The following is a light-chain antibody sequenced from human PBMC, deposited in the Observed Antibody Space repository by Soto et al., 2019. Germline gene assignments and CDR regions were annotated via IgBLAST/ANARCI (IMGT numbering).Light chain of an antibody. Sequence: EIVLTQSPATLSSFPGDRVTLSCRASQAVNTRLAWYQHRPGQAPRLLIYLASNRAAGVPARFSGSGSGTDFTLTINRVEPEDFAVYFCQQYAGSPRTFGQGTKVDIK. CDR3: QQYAGSPRT. CDR1: QAVNTR. V-gene: IGKV3-20*01. J-gene: IGKJ1*01. CDR2: LAS.